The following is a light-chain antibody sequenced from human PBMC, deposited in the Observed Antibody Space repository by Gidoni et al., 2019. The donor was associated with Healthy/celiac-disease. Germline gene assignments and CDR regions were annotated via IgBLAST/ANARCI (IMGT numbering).Light chain of an antibody. CDR1: NIGSKN. CDR2: RDS. J-gene: IGLJ2*01. Sequence: SYHLTQPLSVSVALGQTARITCGENNIGSKNVHWYQQKPGQAPVLVIYRDSNRPSGIPERFSGSNSGNTATLTISRAQAGDEADYYCQVWDTTTHVLFGGGTKLTVL. CDR3: QVWDTTTHVL. V-gene: IGLV3-9*01.